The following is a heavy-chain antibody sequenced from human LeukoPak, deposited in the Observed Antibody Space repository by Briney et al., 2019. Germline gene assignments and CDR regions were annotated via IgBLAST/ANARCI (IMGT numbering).Heavy chain of an antibody. CDR3: ARLGRYSGYGYLDY. CDR1: GYSISSGYY. D-gene: IGHD5-12*01. Sequence: PSETLSLTCAVSGYSISSGYYWGWIRQPPGKGLEWIGGIYDSGSTYYNPSLKSRVTISVDTSKNQFSLKLSSVTAADTAVYYCARLGRYSGYGYLDYWGQGTLVTVSS. V-gene: IGHV4-38-2*01. J-gene: IGHJ4*02. CDR2: IYDSGST.